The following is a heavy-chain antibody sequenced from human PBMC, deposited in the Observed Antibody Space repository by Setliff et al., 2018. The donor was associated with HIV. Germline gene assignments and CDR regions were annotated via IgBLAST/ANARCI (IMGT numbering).Heavy chain of an antibody. Sequence: ASVKVSCKASGGTFSRHAINWVRQAPGQGLEWMGAIIPIHGTPNYAQKFQGRVTITADESTSTAYMELSSLRSEDTAVYYCATDRHYYTSGSYHNWGQGTLVTVSS. J-gene: IGHJ4*02. CDR3: ATDRHYYTSGSYHN. D-gene: IGHD3-10*01. V-gene: IGHV1-69*13. CDR1: GGTFSRHA. CDR2: IIPIHGTP.